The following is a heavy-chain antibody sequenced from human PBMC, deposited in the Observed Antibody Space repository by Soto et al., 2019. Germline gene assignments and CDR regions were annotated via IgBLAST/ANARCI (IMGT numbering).Heavy chain of an antibody. CDR2: ISSSSYI. J-gene: IGHJ4*02. V-gene: IGHV3-21*01. D-gene: IGHD4-17*01. Sequence: PGGSLRLSCAASGFTFSSYSMNWVRQAPGKGLEWVSSISSSSYIYYADSVKGRFTISRDNAKNSLYLQMNSLRAEDTAVYYCARAATVSTPLFDYWGQGTLVTVS. CDR1: GFTFSSYS. CDR3: ARAATVSTPLFDY.